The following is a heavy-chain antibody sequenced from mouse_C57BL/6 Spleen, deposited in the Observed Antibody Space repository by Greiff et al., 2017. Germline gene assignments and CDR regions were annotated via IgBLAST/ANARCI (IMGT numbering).Heavy chain of an antibody. CDR1: GYAFTNYL. Sequence: QVQLQQSGAELVRPGTSVKVSCKASGYAFTNYLIEWVKQRPGQGLEWIGVINPGSGGTNYNEKFQGKATLTADKSSSTAYMQLSSLTSEDSAVYFCARRDYGGYWGQGTTLTVSS. CDR3: ARRDYGGY. CDR2: INPGSGGT. V-gene: IGHV1-54*01. J-gene: IGHJ2*01. D-gene: IGHD2-4*01.